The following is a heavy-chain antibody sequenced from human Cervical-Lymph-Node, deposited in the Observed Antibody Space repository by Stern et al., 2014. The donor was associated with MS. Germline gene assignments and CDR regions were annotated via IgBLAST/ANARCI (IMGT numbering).Heavy chain of an antibody. V-gene: IGHV1-2*04. CDR3: VREGRPRPGLGVH. Sequence: DQLVESGPEVKKPGASVKVSCKASGYTFTAYYIHWVRQAPGHGLEWVGRINPNCGYTSDAQKFQGLVTVTRETSTTTTYMELNRLTSDDTAVYYCVREGRPRPGLGVHWGQGTLVTVSS. J-gene: IGHJ1*01. CDR2: INPNCGYT. CDR1: GYTFTAYY. D-gene: IGHD1-1*01.